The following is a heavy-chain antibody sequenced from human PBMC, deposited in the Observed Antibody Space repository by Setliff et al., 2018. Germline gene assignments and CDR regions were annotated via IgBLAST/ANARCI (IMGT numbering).Heavy chain of an antibody. CDR1: GASLNSGTYY. J-gene: IGHJ6*03. Sequence: PSETLSLTCTVSGASLNSGTYYWGWIRQPPGKGLEWIGRIYYSGTTYFNPSLKSRVTIWIDTSKNQFSLKLTSVTAADTAVYYCAIAPGREDYYYMDVWGKGTKVTVSS. V-gene: IGHV4-39*01. D-gene: IGHD1-1*01. CDR2: IYYSGTT. CDR3: AIAPGREDYYYMDV.